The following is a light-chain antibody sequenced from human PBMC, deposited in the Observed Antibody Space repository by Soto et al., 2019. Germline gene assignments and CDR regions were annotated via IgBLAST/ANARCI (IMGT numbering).Light chain of an antibody. Sequence: IVLTISADTVSLSQRERAILSCRASQSVSSNLAWYQQKPGQAPRLLISGASTRATGIPARFSGSGSGTEFTLTISSLQSEDFGVYYCHPYNLLPTFGQVTKVAIK. CDR1: QSVSSN. V-gene: IGKV3-15*01. CDR2: GAS. CDR3: HPYNLLPT. J-gene: IGKJ1*01.